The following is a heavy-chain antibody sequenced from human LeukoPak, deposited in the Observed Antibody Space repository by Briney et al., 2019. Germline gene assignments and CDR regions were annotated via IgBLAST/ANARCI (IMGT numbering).Heavy chain of an antibody. D-gene: IGHD4-23*01. Sequence: QPGRSLRLSCTASGFTFSTYGMNWVRQAPGRGLEWVSGIYSGGSTYYADSVKGRFTISRDTSKNTLYLQMNSLRAEDTAVYYCARGTTVVTPGYWGQGTLVTVSS. CDR3: ARGTTVVTPGY. V-gene: IGHV3-53*01. J-gene: IGHJ4*02. CDR2: IYSGGST. CDR1: GFTFSTYG.